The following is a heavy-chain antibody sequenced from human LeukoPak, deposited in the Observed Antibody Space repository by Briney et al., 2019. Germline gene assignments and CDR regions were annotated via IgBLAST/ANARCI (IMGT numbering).Heavy chain of an antibody. J-gene: IGHJ4*02. D-gene: IGHD2-2*01. CDR2: IYYSGST. CDR3: ARGAEDIVVVPATYFDY. CDR1: GGSISSYY. V-gene: IGHV4-59*01. Sequence: PSETLSLTCTVSGGSISSYYWSWIRQPPGKGLEWIGYIYYSGSTSYNPSLKSRVTISVDTSKNQFSLKLSSVTAADTAVYYCARGAEDIVVVPATYFDYWGQGTLVTVSS.